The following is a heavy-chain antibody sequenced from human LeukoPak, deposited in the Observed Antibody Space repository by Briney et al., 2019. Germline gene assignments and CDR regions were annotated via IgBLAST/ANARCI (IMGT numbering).Heavy chain of an antibody. D-gene: IGHD3-22*01. CDR1: GGSFSGYY. V-gene: IGHV4-34*01. J-gene: IGHJ4*02. CDR2: INHSGST. CDR3: ARVGASGYYNKGGYFDY. Sequence: SETLSLTCAVYGGSFSGYYWSWIRRPPGKGLEWIGEINHSGSTNYNPSLKSRVTISVDTSKNQFSLKLSSVTAADTAVYYCARVGASGYYNKGGYFDYWGQGTLVTVSS.